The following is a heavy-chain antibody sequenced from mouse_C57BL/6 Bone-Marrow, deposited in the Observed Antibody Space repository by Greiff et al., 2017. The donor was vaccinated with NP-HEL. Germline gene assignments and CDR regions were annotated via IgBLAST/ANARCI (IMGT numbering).Heavy chain of an antibody. V-gene: IGHV5-12*01. Sequence: EVQGVESLGGLVQPGGSLKLSCAASGFTFSDYYMYWVRQTPEKRLEWVAYISNGGGSTYYPDTVKGRFTISRDNAKNTLYLQMSRLKSEDTAMYYCARHLIWGQGTSVTVSS. CDR1: GFTFSDYY. CDR3: ARHLI. J-gene: IGHJ4*01. CDR2: ISNGGGST.